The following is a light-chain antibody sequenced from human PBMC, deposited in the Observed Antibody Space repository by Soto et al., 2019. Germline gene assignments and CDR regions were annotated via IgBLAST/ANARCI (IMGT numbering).Light chain of an antibody. V-gene: IGKV3-15*01. CDR1: QGIVDT. CDR2: DTS. Sequence: IVVPQSPATLSLSPGAGATLSFRASQGIVDTLAWYQHKPGQTPRLLIYDTSTRATGVPTRFSGSRSGAEFTLTINSLQSEDFAVYYCQPYNNWPLTFGGGTKVDIK. J-gene: IGKJ4*01. CDR3: QPYNNWPLT.